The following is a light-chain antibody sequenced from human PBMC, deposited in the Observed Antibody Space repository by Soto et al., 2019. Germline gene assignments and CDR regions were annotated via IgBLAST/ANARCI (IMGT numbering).Light chain of an antibody. J-gene: IGLJ1*01. CDR3: QSYDSSLSGWV. Sequence: QSVLTQPPSVSGAPGQSVTISCTGSGSNIGAGFDVHWYQQLPGTAPKLLVYGNNNRPSGVPDRFSGSKSATSASLAITGLRADDEADYYCQSYDSSLSGWVFGTGTKVTVL. V-gene: IGLV1-40*01. CDR1: GSNIGAGFD. CDR2: GNN.